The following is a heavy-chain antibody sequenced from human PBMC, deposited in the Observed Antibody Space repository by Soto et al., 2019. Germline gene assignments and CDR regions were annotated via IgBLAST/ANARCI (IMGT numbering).Heavy chain of an antibody. CDR3: ARESEDLTSNFDY. J-gene: IGHJ4*02. CDR1: GFTFTRYS. V-gene: IGHV3-21*06. Sequence: GGSLTLSRAASGFTFTRYSMNWVRQAPGKGLEWVSSISSTTNYIYYGDSMKGRFTISRDNAKNSLYLEMNSLRAEDTAVYYCARESEDLTSNFDYWGQGTLVTVSS. CDR2: ISSTTNYI.